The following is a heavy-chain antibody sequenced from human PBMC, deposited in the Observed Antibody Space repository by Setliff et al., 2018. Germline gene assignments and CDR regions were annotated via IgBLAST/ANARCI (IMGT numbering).Heavy chain of an antibody. D-gene: IGHD3-3*01. Sequence: GGSLRLSCAASGLTLINNGFHWVRQAPGKGLEWVAIIWHDGTSKYYADSVKGRFDISRDSSKNTVYLQMNSLTAEDTAMYYCATLSKDLNYWGQGTLVTVSS. CDR1: GLTLINNG. CDR2: IWHDGTSK. CDR3: ATLSKDLNY. J-gene: IGHJ4*02. V-gene: IGHV3-33*01.